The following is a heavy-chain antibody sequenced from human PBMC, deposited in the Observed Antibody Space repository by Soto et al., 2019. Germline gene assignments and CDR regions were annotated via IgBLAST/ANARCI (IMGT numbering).Heavy chain of an antibody. CDR1: GYTFTSYY. J-gene: IGHJ6*02. V-gene: IGHV1-46*01. Sequence: ASVKVSCKASGYTFTSYYMHWVRQAPGQGLEWMGIINPSGGSTSYAQKFQGRVTMTRDTSTSTVYMELSSLRSEDTAVYYCARDQTSVLMVYAISYGMDVWGQGTTVTSP. CDR2: INPSGGST. D-gene: IGHD2-8*01. CDR3: ARDQTSVLMVYAISYGMDV.